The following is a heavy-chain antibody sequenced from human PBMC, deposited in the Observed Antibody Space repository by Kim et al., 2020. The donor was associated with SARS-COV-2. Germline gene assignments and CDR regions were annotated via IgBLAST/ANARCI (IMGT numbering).Heavy chain of an antibody. V-gene: IGHV3-74*01. CDR3: ARGAIPDIVVVVAATAWFDP. D-gene: IGHD2-15*01. J-gene: IGHJ5*02. Sequence: PFTISRDNAKNTLYLQMNSLRAEDKAVYYCARGAIPDIVVVVAATAWFDPWGQGTLVTVSS.